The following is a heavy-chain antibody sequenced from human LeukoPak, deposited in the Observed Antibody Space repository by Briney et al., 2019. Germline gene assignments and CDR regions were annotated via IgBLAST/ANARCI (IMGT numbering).Heavy chain of an antibody. V-gene: IGHV4-30-2*02. CDR1: GGSISSGGYY. CDR2: IYHSGST. Sequence: PSETLSLTCTVSGGSISSGGYYWSWIRQPPGKGLEWIGYIYHSGSTYYNPSLKSRVTISVDRSKNQFSLKLSSVTAADTAVYYCARIHWNDREGPSGYYYYGMDVWGQGTTVTVSS. J-gene: IGHJ6*02. D-gene: IGHD1-1*01. CDR3: ARIHWNDREGPSGYYYYGMDV.